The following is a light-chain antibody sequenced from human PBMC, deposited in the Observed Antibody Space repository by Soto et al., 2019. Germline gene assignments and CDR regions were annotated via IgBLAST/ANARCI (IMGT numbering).Light chain of an antibody. Sequence: EIGMMQPPATLSVSPGARATLSCDATRRVGSNVAWYQQKPGQGPRRLLYGAASRATGIPARVSGSGSGTDFTLTISSLQSDDVGIYYCQQYNERPPWTFGQGTKVDIK. CDR2: GAA. J-gene: IGKJ1*01. V-gene: IGKV3-15*01. CDR3: QQYNERPPWT. CDR1: RRVGSN.